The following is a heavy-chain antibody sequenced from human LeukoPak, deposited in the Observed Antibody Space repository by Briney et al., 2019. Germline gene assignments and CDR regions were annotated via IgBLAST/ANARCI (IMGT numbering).Heavy chain of an antibody. CDR2: ISYDGSSK. V-gene: IGHV3-30-3*01. D-gene: IGHD3-10*01. Sequence: QSGRSLRLSCAASGFTFGSYAIHWVRQAPGKGLEWVAVISYDGSSKYYADSVKGRFTISRDNSKSTLYLQMNSLRAEDTAVYYCARDMVRGQFDYWGQGTLVTVSS. CDR1: GFTFGSYA. CDR3: ARDMVRGQFDY. J-gene: IGHJ4*02.